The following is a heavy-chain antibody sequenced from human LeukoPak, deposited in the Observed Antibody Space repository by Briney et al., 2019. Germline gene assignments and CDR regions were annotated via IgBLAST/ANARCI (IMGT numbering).Heavy chain of an antibody. Sequence: ASVKVSCTASGYIFTGHYIHFLRQAPGHGPEWMGWINPNSGGTNYAQNFQGRVTMTRDTSISTAYMELSKLRCEDTAVYYCARLEGYCSSTSCYAESRVDLWGKGNLVTVSS. CDR3: ARLEGYCSSTSCYAESRVDL. CDR2: INPNSGGT. J-gene: IGHJ4*02. D-gene: IGHD2-2*01. V-gene: IGHV1-2*02. CDR1: GYIFTGHY.